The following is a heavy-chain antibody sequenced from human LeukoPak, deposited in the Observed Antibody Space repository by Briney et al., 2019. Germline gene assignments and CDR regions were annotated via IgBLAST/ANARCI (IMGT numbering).Heavy chain of an antibody. J-gene: IGHJ4*02. V-gene: IGHV1-69*04. CDR2: IIPILGIA. Sequence: SVKVSCKASGGTFSSYAISWVRQAPGQGLEWMGRIIPILGIANYAQKFQGRVTITADKSTRTAYMELSSLRSEDTAVYYCAREALRELTYLDYWGQGTLVTVSS. CDR1: GGTFSSYA. CDR3: AREALRELTYLDY. D-gene: IGHD1-7*01.